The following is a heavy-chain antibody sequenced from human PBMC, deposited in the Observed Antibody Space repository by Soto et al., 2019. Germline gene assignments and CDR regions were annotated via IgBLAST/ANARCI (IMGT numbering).Heavy chain of an antibody. CDR1: GGSISSYY. D-gene: IGHD2-21*01. V-gene: IGHV4-59*08. CDR2: IYYSGST. CDR3: ASLAGLYSHHYNGMDV. J-gene: IGHJ6*02. Sequence: QVQLQESGPGLVKPSETLSLTCTVSGGSISSYYWSWIRQPPGKGLEWIGYIYYSGSTNYNPSLTSRVTISVDTSKNQFSLKLSSVTAADTAVYYCASLAGLYSHHYNGMDVWGQGTTVTVSS.